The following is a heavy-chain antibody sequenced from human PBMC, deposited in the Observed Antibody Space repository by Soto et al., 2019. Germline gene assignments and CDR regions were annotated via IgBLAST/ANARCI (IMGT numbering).Heavy chain of an antibody. Sequence: QTLSLSCAISGDSVSSNSAAWNWIRPSPSRGLEWLGRTYYRSMWYNNYALSVKSRITINPDTSKNQFSLQRKYVTPEDTAVYYCARTQGYFDYWGQGTLVTVSA. CDR3: ARTQGYFDY. V-gene: IGHV6-1*01. CDR1: GDSVSSNSAA. J-gene: IGHJ4*02. CDR2: TYYRSMWYN.